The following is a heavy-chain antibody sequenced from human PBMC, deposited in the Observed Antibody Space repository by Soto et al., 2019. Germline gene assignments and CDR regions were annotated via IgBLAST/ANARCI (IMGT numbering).Heavy chain of an antibody. CDR2: ITSSSGHI. Sequence: EVPLVESGGGLVKPGGSLRLSCEASGFTLTTYTMNWVRQAPGKGLEWVSSITSSSGHIYYADSVKGRFTISRDNARNLLYVQMNSLRAEDTAVYYCGGERGLSSFAGMAVWGQGATVTVSS. CDR1: GFTLTTYT. V-gene: IGHV3-21*02. CDR3: GGERGLSSFAGMAV. J-gene: IGHJ6*02. D-gene: IGHD3-10*01.